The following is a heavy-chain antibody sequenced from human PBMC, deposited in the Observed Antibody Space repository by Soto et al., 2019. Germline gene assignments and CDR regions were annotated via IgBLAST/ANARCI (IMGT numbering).Heavy chain of an antibody. Sequence: QVQLVESGGGVVHPGRSLRLSCAASGLTFSSYAMHWVRQTPGKGLEWVAFISSDGSNQYYADSVKGRFTISRDNSKNTLYLQMNSLRAEDTAVYYCARDLWPISPKFDYWGQGTLVTVSS. J-gene: IGHJ4*02. V-gene: IGHV3-30-3*01. CDR1: GLTFSSYA. CDR3: ARDLWPISPKFDY. CDR2: ISSDGSNQ.